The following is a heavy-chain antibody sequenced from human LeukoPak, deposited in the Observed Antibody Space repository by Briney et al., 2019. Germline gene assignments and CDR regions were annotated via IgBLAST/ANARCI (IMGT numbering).Heavy chain of an antibody. V-gene: IGHV1-69*05. J-gene: IGHJ5*02. CDR2: IIPIFGTA. Sequence: GASVKVSCKASGGTFSSYAISWVRQAPGQGLEWMGRIIPIFGTANYAQKFQGRVTITTDESTSTAYMELSSLRSEDTAVYYCASNQRYSSGWYYWFDPWGQGTLVTVSS. D-gene: IGHD6-19*01. CDR1: GGTFSSYA. CDR3: ASNQRYSSGWYYWFDP.